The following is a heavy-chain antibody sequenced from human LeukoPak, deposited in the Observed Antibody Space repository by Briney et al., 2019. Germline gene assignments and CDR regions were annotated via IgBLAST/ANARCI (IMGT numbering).Heavy chain of an antibody. CDR3: ARELYGDQAQYYNYGMDV. Sequence: GESLKISCKRSGFSFTKYWIGWVRQMPGKGLEWVGIIYPGESDTRYSPSFKGQVTISADKSISTDYLQWSRLKASDTAIYYCARELYGDQAQYYNYGMDVWGQGTTVTVSS. V-gene: IGHV5-51*01. CDR1: GFSFTKYW. D-gene: IGHD4-17*01. CDR2: IYPGESDT. J-gene: IGHJ6*02.